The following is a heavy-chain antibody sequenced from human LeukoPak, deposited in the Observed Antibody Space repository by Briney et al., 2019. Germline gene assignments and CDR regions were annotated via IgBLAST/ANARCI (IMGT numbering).Heavy chain of an antibody. CDR2: IIPIFGTA. V-gene: IGHV1-69*01. D-gene: IGHD6-6*01. J-gene: IGHJ5*02. Sequence: SSVKVSCKASGGTFISYAISWVRQAPGQGLEWMGGIIPIFGTANYAQKFQGRVTITADESTSTDYMELSSLRSEDTAVYYCARESSIAARPGRNWFDPWGQGTLVTVSS. CDR1: GGTFISYA. CDR3: ARESSIAARPGRNWFDP.